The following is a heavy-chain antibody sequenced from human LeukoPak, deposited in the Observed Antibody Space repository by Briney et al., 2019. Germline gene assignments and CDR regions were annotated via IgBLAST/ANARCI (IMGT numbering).Heavy chain of an antibody. CDR3: ARDRDYDILTGYFDY. V-gene: IGHV3-7*01. Sequence: GGSLRLSCASSGFTFSSYWMSWVRQAPGKGLEWVANIKQDGSEKYYVDSVKGRFTISRDNAKNSLYLQMNSLRAEDTAVYYCARDRDYDILTGYFDYWGQGTLVTVSS. CDR2: IKQDGSEK. D-gene: IGHD3-9*01. CDR1: GFTFSSYW. J-gene: IGHJ4*02.